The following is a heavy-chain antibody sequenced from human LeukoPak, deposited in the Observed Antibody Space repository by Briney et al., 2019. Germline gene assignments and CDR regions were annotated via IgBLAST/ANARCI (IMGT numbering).Heavy chain of an antibody. Sequence: PGGSLRLSCAASGFTFSNYAMSWVRQTPGKGLECVSVVTGSGGDTYYTGSVNGRFTISRDNSKNTLYPQMNSRRAEDTAVYYCARGTLEHCSGASCYPLDSWGQGTLVTVSS. CDR3: ARGTLEHCSGASCYPLDS. J-gene: IGHJ5*01. CDR2: VTGSGGDT. V-gene: IGHV3-23*01. CDR1: GFTFSNYA. D-gene: IGHD2-15*01.